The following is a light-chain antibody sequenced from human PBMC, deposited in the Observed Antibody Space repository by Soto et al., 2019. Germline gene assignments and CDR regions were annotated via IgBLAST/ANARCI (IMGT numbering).Light chain of an antibody. CDR2: GNS. CDR1: SSNIGAGYD. CDR3: QLYGSSLSAYV. V-gene: IGLV1-40*01. J-gene: IGLJ1*01. Sequence: QSALAQPPSVSGAPGQKVTISCTGSSSNIGAGYDLHWYQQLPGTAPKLLLYGNSNRPSGVPDRFSGSKSGTSASLAITGLQAEDGADYYCQLYGSSLSAYVFGTGTMGTVL.